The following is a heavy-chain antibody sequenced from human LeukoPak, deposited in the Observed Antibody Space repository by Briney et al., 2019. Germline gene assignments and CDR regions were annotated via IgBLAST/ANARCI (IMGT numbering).Heavy chain of an antibody. CDR1: EYTFSVYH. CDR3: ARATGTWGHDGFDI. D-gene: IGHD3-16*01. Sequence: ASVKVSCKASEYTFSVYHIHWGRQAPGQGLEWMAWINPDSGDTNYAQKFQGRVTMTRDTSISTAYMELRSLRSDDTAVYYCARATGTWGHDGFDIWGQGTMVTVSS. J-gene: IGHJ3*02. CDR2: INPDSGDT. V-gene: IGHV1-2*02.